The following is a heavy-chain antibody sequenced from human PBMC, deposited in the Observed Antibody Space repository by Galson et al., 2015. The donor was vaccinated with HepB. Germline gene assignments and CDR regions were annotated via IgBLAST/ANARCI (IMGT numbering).Heavy chain of an antibody. V-gene: IGHV3-33*01. CDR2: IWYDGSNK. D-gene: IGHD3-9*01. J-gene: IGHJ6*02. CDR1: GFTFSSYG. Sequence: SLRLSCAESGFTFSSYGMHWVRQAPGKGLEWVAVIWYDGSNKYYADSEKGRFTISRDNSKNTLYLQMNSLRAEDMAVYYCARDDAHFDWLRWHGMDVWGQGTTVTASS. CDR3: ARDDAHFDWLRWHGMDV.